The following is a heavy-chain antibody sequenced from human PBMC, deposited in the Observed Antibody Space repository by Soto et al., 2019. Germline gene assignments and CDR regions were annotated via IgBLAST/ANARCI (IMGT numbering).Heavy chain of an antibody. CDR1: GYTFSSYG. J-gene: IGHJ5*02. D-gene: IGHD3-16*02. CDR2: ISDYNGNT. Sequence: ASVKVSCKASGYTFSSYGISWARQAPGQGLEWMGWISDYNGNTHYAQKFQGRLIMTTDTSTRTAYMELSSLRSEDTAVYYCARGFPLWFDPWGQGTLVTVSS. V-gene: IGHV1-18*01. CDR3: ARGFPLWFDP.